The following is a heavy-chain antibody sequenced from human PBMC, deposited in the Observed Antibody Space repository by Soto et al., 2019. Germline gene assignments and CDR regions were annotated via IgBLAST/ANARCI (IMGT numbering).Heavy chain of an antibody. V-gene: IGHV1-69*13. Sequence: SVKVSCKASGGTFSSYAISWVRQAPGQGLEWMGGIIPIFGTANYAQKFQGRVTITADESTSTAYMELSSLRSEDTAVYYCARHITGSSPFFDYWGQGTLVTVSS. J-gene: IGHJ4*02. D-gene: IGHD6-6*01. CDR1: GGTFSSYA. CDR2: IIPIFGTA. CDR3: ARHITGSSPFFDY.